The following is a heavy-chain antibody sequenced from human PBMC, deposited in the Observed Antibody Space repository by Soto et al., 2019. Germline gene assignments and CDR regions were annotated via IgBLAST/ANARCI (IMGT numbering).Heavy chain of an antibody. J-gene: IGHJ4*02. CDR3: ASPESGYYYVDY. CDR2: ISYDGSNK. Sequence: QVQLVESGGGVVQPGRSLRLSCAASGFTFSSYAMHWVRQAPGKGLEWVAVISYDGSNKYYADSVKGRFTISRDNSKNTLYLQMNSLRAEDTAVYYCASPESGYYYVDYWGQGTLVTVSS. CDR1: GFTFSSYA. V-gene: IGHV3-30-3*01. D-gene: IGHD3-3*01.